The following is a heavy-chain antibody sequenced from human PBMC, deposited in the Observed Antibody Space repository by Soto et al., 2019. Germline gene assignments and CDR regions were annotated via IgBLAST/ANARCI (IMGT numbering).Heavy chain of an antibody. Sequence: SETLSLTCAVSGGSISSGGYSWSWIRQPPGKGLEWIGYIYHSGSTYYNPSPKSRVTISVDRSKNQFSLKLSSVTAADTAVYYCARANGYCSSTSCYWFDPWGQGTLVTVSS. CDR3: ARANGYCSSTSCYWFDP. V-gene: IGHV4-30-2*01. CDR1: GGSISSGGYS. D-gene: IGHD2-2*01. CDR2: IYHSGST. J-gene: IGHJ5*02.